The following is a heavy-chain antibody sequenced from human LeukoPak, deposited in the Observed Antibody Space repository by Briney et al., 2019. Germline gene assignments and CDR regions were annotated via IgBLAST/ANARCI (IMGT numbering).Heavy chain of an antibody. D-gene: IGHD2-2*01. CDR2: IYSGGST. CDR1: GFTVSSNY. CDR3: ARDPGSCSSTSCFNAFDI. J-gene: IGHJ3*02. V-gene: IGHV3-66*01. Sequence: PGGSLRLSCAASGFTVSSNYMSWVRQAPGKGLEWVSVIYSGGSTYYADSVKGRFTISRDNSKNTLYLQMNSLRAVDTAVYYCARDPGSCSSTSCFNAFDIWGQGTRVTVSS.